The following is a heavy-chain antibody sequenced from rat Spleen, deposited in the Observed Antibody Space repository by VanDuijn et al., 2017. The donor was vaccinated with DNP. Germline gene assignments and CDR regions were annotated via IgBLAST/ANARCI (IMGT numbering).Heavy chain of an antibody. CDR2: ISYEGRST. Sequence: EVHLVESGGGLVQPGRSLKLSCAASGFTFSDYNMAWVRQAPKKGLEWVASISYEGRSTYYGDSVTGRFTISRDNAKSNLYLQINSLRSEDTATYYCARHYGGYDYWGQGVMVTVSS. CDR3: ARHYGGYDY. CDR1: GFTFSDYN. V-gene: IGHV5-22*01. J-gene: IGHJ2*01. D-gene: IGHD1-11*01.